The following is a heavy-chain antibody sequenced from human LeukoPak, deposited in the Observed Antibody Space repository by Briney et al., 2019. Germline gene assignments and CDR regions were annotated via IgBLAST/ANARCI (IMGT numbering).Heavy chain of an antibody. Sequence: GGSLRLSCAASGFTFSSYAMHWVRQAPGKGLEWVAVISYDGSNKYYADSVKGRFTISRDNSKNTLYLQMNSLRAEDTAVYYCARDQAVDTAMALDPWGQGTLVTVSS. CDR1: GFTFSSYA. D-gene: IGHD5-18*01. J-gene: IGHJ5*02. V-gene: IGHV3-30-3*01. CDR2: ISYDGSNK. CDR3: ARDQAVDTAMALDP.